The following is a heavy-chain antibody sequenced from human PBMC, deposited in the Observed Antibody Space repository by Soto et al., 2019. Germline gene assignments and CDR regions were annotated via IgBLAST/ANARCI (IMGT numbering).Heavy chain of an antibody. CDR3: ARDIGWAFDS. V-gene: IGHV3-48*02. J-gene: IGHJ4*02. Sequence: EVQLVESGGGSVQPGGSLRLSCAASGFTFSTFSMNWVRQAPGRGLEWISYISGGGRPISYADSVKGRFTISRDNAKNSLYLQMGSLTDEDTAVYYCARDIGWAFDSWGQGTLVTVS. CDR1: GFTFSTFS. D-gene: IGHD6-19*01. CDR2: ISGGGRPI.